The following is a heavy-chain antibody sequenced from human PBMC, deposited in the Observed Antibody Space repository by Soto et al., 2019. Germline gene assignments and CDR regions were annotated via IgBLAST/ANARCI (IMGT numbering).Heavy chain of an antibody. CDR2: ISSSGSTI. Sequence: GGSLRLSCAASGFTFSSYEMNWVRQAPGKGLEWVSYISSSGSTIYYADSVKDRFTISRDNAKNSLYLQMNSLRAEDTAVYYCARGYYYYGMDVWGQGTTVTVSS. J-gene: IGHJ6*02. CDR1: GFTFSSYE. CDR3: ARGYYYYGMDV. V-gene: IGHV3-48*03.